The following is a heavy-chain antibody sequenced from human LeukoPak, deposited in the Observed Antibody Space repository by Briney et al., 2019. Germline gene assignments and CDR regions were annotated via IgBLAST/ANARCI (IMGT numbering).Heavy chain of an antibody. CDR1: GFTFSTNW. Sequence: SGGSLRLSCAASGFTFSTNWMSWVRQAPGKGLEWVANIKQDGSEEYYVDSVKGRFTISRDNAKNSLYLQMNSLRAEDTAVYYCARYNWNLDYWGQGTLVTVSS. CDR3: ARYNWNLDY. J-gene: IGHJ4*02. D-gene: IGHD1-20*01. CDR2: IKQDGSEE. V-gene: IGHV3-7*01.